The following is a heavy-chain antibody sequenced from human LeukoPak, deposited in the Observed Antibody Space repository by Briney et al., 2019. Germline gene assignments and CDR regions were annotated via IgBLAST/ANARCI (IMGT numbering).Heavy chain of an antibody. Sequence: SETLSLTCTVPGGSISSRGYYCSWIRQPPGKGLEWIGYIHHSGTTHYSPSLEGRVTISVDTSKHQFSLNVSSVTAAPTAIAYCAGHSVYERDWGEGTLVSV. V-gene: IGHV4-30-4*01. CDR3: AGHSVYERD. CDR2: IHHSGTT. CDR1: GGSISSRGYY. D-gene: IGHD5/OR15-5a*01. J-gene: IGHJ4*02.